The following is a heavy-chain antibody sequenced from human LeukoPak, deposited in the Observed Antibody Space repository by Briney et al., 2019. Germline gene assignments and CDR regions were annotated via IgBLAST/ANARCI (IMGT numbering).Heavy chain of an antibody. CDR1: GGSFSGYY. J-gene: IGHJ1*01. CDR2: INHSGST. D-gene: IGHD6-25*01. CDR3: ARSRGNLYFQH. V-gene: IGHV4-34*01. Sequence: PSETLSLTCAVYGGSFSGYYWSWIRQPPGKGLEWIGEINHSGSTNYNPSLESRVTISVDTSKNQFSLRLISVTAADTAMYYCARSRGNLYFQHWGQGTLVTVSS.